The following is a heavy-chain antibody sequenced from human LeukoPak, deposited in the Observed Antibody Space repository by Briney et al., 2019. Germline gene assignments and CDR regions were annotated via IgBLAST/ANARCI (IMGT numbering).Heavy chain of an antibody. CDR3: AKDYYDFWSGYYTDY. D-gene: IGHD3-3*01. Sequence: PGGSLRLSCAASGFTFSSYAMSWVRQAPGKGLEWVSAISGSGGSTYYADSVKGRFTISRDNSKNTLYLQMNSLRAEDTAVYYCAKDYYDFWSGYYTDYWGQGTLVTVPS. CDR1: GFTFSSYA. CDR2: ISGSGGST. V-gene: IGHV3-23*01. J-gene: IGHJ4*02.